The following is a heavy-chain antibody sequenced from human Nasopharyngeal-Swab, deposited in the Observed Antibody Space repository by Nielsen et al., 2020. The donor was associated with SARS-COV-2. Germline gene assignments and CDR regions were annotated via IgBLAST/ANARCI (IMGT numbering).Heavy chain of an antibody. V-gene: IGHV1-2*05. D-gene: IGHD3-10*01. CDR3: ARAYGSGSSPDSYYFDY. CDR2: INPNTGGT. CDR1: GYTFTGYF. J-gene: IGHJ4*02. Sequence: ASVKVSCKDSGYTFTGYFMHWVRQAPGQGLEWMGRINPNTGGTNYPQKFQGRVTMTRDTSISTVYMELNSLRSDDTVVYYCARAYGSGSSPDSYYFDYWGQGTLVTVSS.